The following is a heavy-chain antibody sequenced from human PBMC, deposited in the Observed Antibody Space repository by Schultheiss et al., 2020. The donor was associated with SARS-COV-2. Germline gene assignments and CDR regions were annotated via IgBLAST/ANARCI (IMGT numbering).Heavy chain of an antibody. CDR2: ISYDGSNK. CDR1: GFTFNSYA. V-gene: IGHV3-30*18. D-gene: IGHD3-22*01. Sequence: GGSLRLSCAASGFTFNSYAMNWVRQAPGKGLEWVAVISYDGSNKYYADSVKGRFTISRDNSKSTLYLQMNSLRAEDTAVYYCAKDLNYYDSSGYYLNYYYYGLDVWGQGTTVTVSS. CDR3: AKDLNYYDSSGYYLNYYYYGLDV. J-gene: IGHJ6*02.